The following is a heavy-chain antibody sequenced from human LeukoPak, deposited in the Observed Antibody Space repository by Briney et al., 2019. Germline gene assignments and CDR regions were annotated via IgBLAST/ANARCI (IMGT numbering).Heavy chain of an antibody. CDR3: ARDNQAYCGGDCLVDY. D-gene: IGHD2-21*02. Sequence: PGGSLRLSCAASGFTFSSYGMHWVRQAPGKGLEWVAVISYDGSNKYYADSVKGRFTISRDNSKNTLYLQMNSLRAEDTAVYYCARDNQAYCGGDCLVDYWGQGTLVTVSS. CDR2: ISYDGSNK. V-gene: IGHV3-30*03. CDR1: GFTFSSYG. J-gene: IGHJ4*02.